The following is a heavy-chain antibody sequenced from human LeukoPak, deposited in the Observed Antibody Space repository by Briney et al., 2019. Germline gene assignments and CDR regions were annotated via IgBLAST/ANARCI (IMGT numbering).Heavy chain of an antibody. CDR1: GFTFSSYA. Sequence: GGTLRLSCAASGFTFSSYAMSWVRQAPGKGLEWVSAISGSGGSTYYADSVKGRFTISRDNSKNTLYLQMNSLRAEDTAVYYCVRDYDFWSGYYDYWGQGTLVTVSS. D-gene: IGHD3-3*01. CDR2: ISGSGGST. CDR3: VRDYDFWSGYYDY. J-gene: IGHJ4*02. V-gene: IGHV3-23*01.